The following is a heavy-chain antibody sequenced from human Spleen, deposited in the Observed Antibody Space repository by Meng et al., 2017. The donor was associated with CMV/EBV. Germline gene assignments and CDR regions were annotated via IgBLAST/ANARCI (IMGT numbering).Heavy chain of an antibody. CDR2: IKSDGRST. J-gene: IGHJ6*02. CDR3: ARVLVPGGPRSTTYLGTYDFWSGYLSVYGMDV. Sequence: KGLVWVSRIKSDGRSTSYADSVKGRFTISKDNAENTLYLRMNSLRAEDTAVYYCARVLVPGGPRSTTYLGTYDFWSGYLSVYGMDVWGQGTTVTVSS. V-gene: IGHV3-74*01. D-gene: IGHD3-3*01.